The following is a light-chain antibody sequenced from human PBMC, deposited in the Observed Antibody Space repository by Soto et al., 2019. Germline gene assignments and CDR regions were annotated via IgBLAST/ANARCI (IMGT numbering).Light chain of an antibody. Sequence: DIQMTQSPSTLSGSVGDTVTTTCRASQTISSWLAWYQQKPGKAPKLLIYDASSLESGVPSRFSGSGSGTEFTLTISSLQTDDFATYYCQQYDSYSWTFGQGTKVDI. CDR1: QTISSW. V-gene: IGKV1-5*01. J-gene: IGKJ1*01. CDR2: DAS. CDR3: QQYDSYSWT.